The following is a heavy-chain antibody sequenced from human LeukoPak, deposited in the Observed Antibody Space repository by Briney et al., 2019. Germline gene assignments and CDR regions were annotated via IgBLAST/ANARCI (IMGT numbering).Heavy chain of an antibody. CDR1: GFTFSDYG. V-gene: IGHV3-30*02. D-gene: IGHD1-1*01. CDR3: AKNPAIRVEPHYYYYYMDV. CDR2: IRNDGSYE. Sequence: GGSLRLSCAASGFTFSDYGMHWVRQAPGKGLEWVAFIRNDGSYEYYPDSVKGRFTISRDNSKNTLYLQMNSLRAEDTAVYYCAKNPAIRVEPHYYYYYMDVWGKGTTVTVSS. J-gene: IGHJ6*03.